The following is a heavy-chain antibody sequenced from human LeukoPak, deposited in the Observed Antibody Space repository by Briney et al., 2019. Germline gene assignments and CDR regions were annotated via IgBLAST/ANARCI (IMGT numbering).Heavy chain of an antibody. V-gene: IGHV4-39*07. CDR3: ARLAVGLPMVRGVQYYFDY. CDR1: GGSISSITYY. J-gene: IGHJ4*02. Sequence: SETLSLTCTVSGGSISSITYYWGWIRQPPGKGLEWVGHMYYRGNTFYNPSLKSRVTISVDTSKNQFSLKLRSVTAADTAAYYCARLAVGLPMVRGVQYYFDYWGQGTLVTVSS. D-gene: IGHD3-10*01. CDR2: MYYRGNT.